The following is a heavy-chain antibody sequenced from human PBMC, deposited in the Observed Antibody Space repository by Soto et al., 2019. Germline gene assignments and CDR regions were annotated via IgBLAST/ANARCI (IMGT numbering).Heavy chain of an antibody. CDR3: ARHNYGSGSTYFDY. CDR2: IYYSGST. J-gene: IGHJ4*02. D-gene: IGHD3-10*01. CDR1: GGSISSYY. Sequence: QVQLQESGPGLVKPSETLSLTCTVSGGSISSYYWSWIRQPPGKGLEWIGYIYYSGSTNYNPSLKSRVTISLDTSKNQFSLKLNSMTAADTAVYYCARHNYGSGSTYFDYCGQGTLVTVSS. V-gene: IGHV4-59*08.